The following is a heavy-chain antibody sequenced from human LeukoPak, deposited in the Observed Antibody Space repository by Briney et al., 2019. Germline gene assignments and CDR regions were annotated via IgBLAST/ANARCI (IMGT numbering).Heavy chain of an antibody. J-gene: IGHJ4*02. D-gene: IGHD1-26*01. CDR1: GGSFSSGSYY. Sequence: SETLSLTCSVFGGSFSSGSYYWSWIRQSPGKGLEWIGCIYYSGSINYNPSLRGRVAMSIDTSKNHFSLRLISVTAADTAIYYCARAPGIVGTTPFGNYWGRGTLVTVSS. CDR3: ARAPGIVGTTPFGNY. CDR2: IYYSGSI. V-gene: IGHV4-61*03.